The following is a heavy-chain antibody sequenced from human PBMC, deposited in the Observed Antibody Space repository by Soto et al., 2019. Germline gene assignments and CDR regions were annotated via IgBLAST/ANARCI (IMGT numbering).Heavy chain of an antibody. D-gene: IGHD3-16*02. V-gene: IGHV2-5*02. J-gene: IGHJ4*02. CDR3: AHSNYDYIWGSYRYTAFDY. CDR2: IYWDDVK. Sequence: QITLKESGPTLVKPTQPLTLTCTFSGVSLSTSGVGVGWIRQPPGKALEWLALIYWDDVKGYSPSLKSRLTITKNTSKNKVLLTMTNMDPVDTDTYYCAHSNYDYIWGSYRYTAFDYWGQGTLVTVSS. CDR1: GVSLSTSGVG.